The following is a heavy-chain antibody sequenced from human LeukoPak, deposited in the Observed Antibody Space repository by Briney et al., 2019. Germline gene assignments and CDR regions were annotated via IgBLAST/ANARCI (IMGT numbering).Heavy chain of an antibody. Sequence: GGSLRLSCAASGFTFSSYAMHWVRQAPGKGLEWVAVISYDGSNKYYTDSVKGRFTISRDNSKNTLHLQMNSLRAEDTAVYYCARDLPHGGLDYWGQGTLVTVSS. CDR2: ISYDGSNK. D-gene: IGHD3-3*01. CDR1: GFTFSSYA. CDR3: ARDLPHGGLDY. V-gene: IGHV3-30-3*01. J-gene: IGHJ4*02.